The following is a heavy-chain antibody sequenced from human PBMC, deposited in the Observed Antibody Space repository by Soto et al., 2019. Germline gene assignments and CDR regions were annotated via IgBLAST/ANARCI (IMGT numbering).Heavy chain of an antibody. CDR3: ARADGTSPSAFDF. Sequence: GGSLRLSCAASGFTFRPSWMPWGRQAPGKGLVWVSRIDSDGSSTSYADSVKRRFTISRDNAEDTLYLQMNSLRSEDTALYFCARADGTSPSAFDFWGQGTLVTVSS. J-gene: IGHJ4*02. V-gene: IGHV3-74*01. CDR2: IDSDGSST. D-gene: IGHD1-26*01. CDR1: GFTFRPSW.